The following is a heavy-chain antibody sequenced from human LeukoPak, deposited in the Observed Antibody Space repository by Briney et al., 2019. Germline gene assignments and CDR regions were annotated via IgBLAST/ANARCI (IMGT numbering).Heavy chain of an antibody. CDR1: GYTLTSYV. D-gene: IGHD3-10*01. CDR3: ARVVVSFGEFYGY. Sequence: GASVKVSCKASGYTLTSYVMHWVRQAPGQRLEWMGWINAGNGNTKYSQKFQGRVTITRDTSASTAYMELSSLRSEDTAVYYCARVVVSFGEFYGYWGQGTLVTVSS. CDR2: INAGNGNT. J-gene: IGHJ4*02. V-gene: IGHV1-3*01.